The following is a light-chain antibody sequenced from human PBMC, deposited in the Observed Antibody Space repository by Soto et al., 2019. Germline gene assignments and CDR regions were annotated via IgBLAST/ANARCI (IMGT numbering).Light chain of an antibody. CDR1: SSDVGGYNY. J-gene: IGLJ3*02. Sequence: QSVLTQPPSASGSPGQSVTISCTGTSSDVGGYNYVSWYQQHPGKAPKLMISEVSKRPSGVPDRFSGSKSGNTASLTVSGLQAEDEADYYCSSYAGSNYPWVFGGGTKLTVL. V-gene: IGLV2-8*01. CDR2: EVS. CDR3: SSYAGSNYPWV.